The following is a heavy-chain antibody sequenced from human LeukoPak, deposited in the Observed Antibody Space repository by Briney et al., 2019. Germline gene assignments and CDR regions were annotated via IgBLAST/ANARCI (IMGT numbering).Heavy chain of an antibody. D-gene: IGHD1-26*01. V-gene: IGHV4-39*01. Sequence: SETLSLTCTVSGGSISSSSYYWGWIRQPPGKGLEWIGSIYYSGSTYYNPSLKSRVTISVDTSKNQFSLKLSSVTAADTAVYYCARRVGPNYYYYYMDVWGKGTTATVSS. CDR1: GGSISSSSYY. CDR3: ARRVGPNYYYYYMDV. CDR2: IYYSGST. J-gene: IGHJ6*03.